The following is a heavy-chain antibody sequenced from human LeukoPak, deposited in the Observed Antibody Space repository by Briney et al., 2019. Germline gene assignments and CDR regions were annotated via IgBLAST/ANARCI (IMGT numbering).Heavy chain of an antibody. CDR2: ISSSSSTM. CDR1: GFTFSRYS. V-gene: IGHV3-48*01. D-gene: IGHD5-12*01. Sequence: GGSLRLSCVVSGFTFSRYSMNWVRQAPGKGLEWVSYISSSSSTMHYADSVKGRFTISRDSAKNSVYLQMNSLRAEDTAVYYCAKAAYSGYDSSLDYWGQGTLVTVSS. J-gene: IGHJ4*02. CDR3: AKAAYSGYDSSLDY.